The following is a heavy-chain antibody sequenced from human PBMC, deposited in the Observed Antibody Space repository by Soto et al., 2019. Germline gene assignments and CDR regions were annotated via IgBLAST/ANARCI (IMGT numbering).Heavy chain of an antibody. D-gene: IGHD2-2*02. CDR3: AKNQYCSSASCYTEYYYYYYGMDV. CDR1: GFTFSSYG. V-gene: IGHV3-30*18. J-gene: IGHJ6*02. CDR2: ISYDGSNK. Sequence: GGSLRLSCAAAGFTFSSYGMNWVRQAPGKGLEWVAVISYDGSNKYYADSVKGRFTISRDNSKNTLYLQMSSLRAEDTAVYYCAKNQYCSSASCYTEYYYYYYGMDVWGQGTTVTVSS.